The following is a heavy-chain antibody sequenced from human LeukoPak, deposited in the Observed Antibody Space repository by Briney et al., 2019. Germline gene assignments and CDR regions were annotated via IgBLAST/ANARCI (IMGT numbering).Heavy chain of an antibody. Sequence: PSETLSLTCTVSGGSISSGGYYWSWIRQHPGKGLEWIGYIYYSGSTYYNPSLKSRVTISVDTSKNQFSLKLSSVTAADTAVYYCARDSGYSYGYSDAFDIWGQGTMVTVSS. CDR2: IYYSGST. J-gene: IGHJ3*02. CDR1: GGSISSGGYY. V-gene: IGHV4-31*03. CDR3: ARDSGYSYGYSDAFDI. D-gene: IGHD5-18*01.